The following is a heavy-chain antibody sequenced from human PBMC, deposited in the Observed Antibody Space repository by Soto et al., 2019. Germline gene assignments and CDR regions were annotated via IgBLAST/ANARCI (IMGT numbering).Heavy chain of an antibody. V-gene: IGHV1-46*01. D-gene: IGHD6-13*01. CDR3: ARSWSSSWDYYYYGMDV. CDR1: GYTFTSYY. CDR2: INPSGGST. Sequence: ASVKVSCKASGYTFTSYYMHWVRQAPGQGLEWMGIINPSGGSTSYAQKYQGRDTMTKDTSTSTVYMELSSLRSEDTAVYYCARSWSSSWDYYYYGMDVWGQGTTVTVSS. J-gene: IGHJ6*02.